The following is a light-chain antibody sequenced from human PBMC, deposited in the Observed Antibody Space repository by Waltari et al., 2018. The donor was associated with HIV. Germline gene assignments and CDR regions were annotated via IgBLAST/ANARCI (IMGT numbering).Light chain of an antibody. J-gene: IGLJ2*01. CDR1: SSDDCRYDY. Sequence: QSALTQPPPASGSLGQSVTISCPGSSSDDCRYDYVPWHQQHPGKAPKLLIFEVNKRPSGVPDRFSGSKSGNTASLTVSGLQAEDEAEYSCSSYAGINPVIFGGGTTLTVL. CDR3: SSYAGINPVI. V-gene: IGLV2-8*01. CDR2: EVN.